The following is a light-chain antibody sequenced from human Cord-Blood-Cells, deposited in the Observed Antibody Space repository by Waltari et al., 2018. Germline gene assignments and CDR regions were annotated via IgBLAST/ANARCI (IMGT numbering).Light chain of an antibody. V-gene: IGLV2-23*03. CDR2: EGS. CDR3: CSYAGSSTFKV. Sequence: QSALTQPASVSGSPGQSIPIPCTGTSSHVGSYNLVPWYQQHLGKAPKLMIYEGSKLPSGVSNRFSGSKSGNTASLTISGLQAEDEADYYCCSYAGSSTFKVFGGGTKLTVL. CDR1: SSHVGSYNL. J-gene: IGLJ3*02.